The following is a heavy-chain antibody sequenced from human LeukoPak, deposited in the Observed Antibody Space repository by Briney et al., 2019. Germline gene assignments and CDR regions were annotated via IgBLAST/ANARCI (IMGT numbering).Heavy chain of an antibody. CDR2: ISGSGVST. D-gene: IGHD6-13*01. CDR3: VKHLGYSSSHMDY. CDR1: GLTFSSYA. Sequence: GGSLRLSCAASGLTFSSYAMSWVRQAPGKGLEWVSAISGSGVSTYYADSVKGRFTISRDNSKNTLYLQMNSLRDEDTAVYYCVKHLGYSSSHMDYWGQGTLVTVSS. J-gene: IGHJ4*02. V-gene: IGHV3-23*01.